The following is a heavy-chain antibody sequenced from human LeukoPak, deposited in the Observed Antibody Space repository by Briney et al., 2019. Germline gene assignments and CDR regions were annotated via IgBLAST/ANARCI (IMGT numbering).Heavy chain of an antibody. CDR1: GYTFTGYY. D-gene: IGHD5-12*01. CDR3: ARPRYGGYTDY. V-gene: IGHV1-18*04. Sequence: GASVKVSCKASGYTFTGYYMHWVRQAPGQGLEWMGWISAYNGNTNYAQRLQGRVTMTTDTSTSTAYMELRSLRSDDTAVYYCARPRYGGYTDYWGQGTLVTVSS. CDR2: ISAYNGNT. J-gene: IGHJ4*02.